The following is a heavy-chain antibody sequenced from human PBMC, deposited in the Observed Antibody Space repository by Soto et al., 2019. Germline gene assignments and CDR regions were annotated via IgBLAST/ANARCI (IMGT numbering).Heavy chain of an antibody. J-gene: IGHJ5*02. V-gene: IGHV3-74*03. CDR3: TRDLPHTWFDP. Sequence: EVQLVQSGGGLVQPGGSLRLSCAASGFTFTNYWMHWVRQAPGKGLVWVSRIKHDGRDATYADSVKGRFTISRDNAKNTLYLQMNSLRVEDTAVYYCTRDLPHTWFDPWGQGTLVTVSS. CDR2: IKHDGRDA. CDR1: GFTFTNYW.